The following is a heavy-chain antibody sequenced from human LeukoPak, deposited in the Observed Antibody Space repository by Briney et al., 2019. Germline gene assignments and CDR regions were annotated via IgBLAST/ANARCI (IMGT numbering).Heavy chain of an antibody. Sequence: AALKDSCMASGYTFTGYYIYWVPHAPGEGLERLGWINPKGGGTKYEQKFQGRITMTRDTSNRTAYMELSRLRSDDTDVYYCASNILSGYGLDDWGQGALVTVSS. CDR1: GYTFTGYY. D-gene: IGHD3-9*01. CDR3: ASNILSGYGLDD. J-gene: IGHJ4*02. CDR2: INPKGGGT. V-gene: IGHV1-2*02.